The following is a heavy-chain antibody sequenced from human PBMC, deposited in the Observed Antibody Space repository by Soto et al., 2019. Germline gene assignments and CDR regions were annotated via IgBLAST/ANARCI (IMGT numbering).Heavy chain of an antibody. V-gene: IGHV3-53*01. Sequence: GGSLRLSCAASGFTVSSNYMSWVRQAPGKGLEWVSVIYSGGSTYYADSVKGRFTISRDNSKNTLYLQMNSIRAEDTAVYYCATDSKVLLWFGDPSGGMDVWGQGPTVTSP. J-gene: IGHJ6*02. CDR3: ATDSKVLLWFGDPSGGMDV. CDR2: IYSGGST. D-gene: IGHD3-10*01. CDR1: GFTVSSNY.